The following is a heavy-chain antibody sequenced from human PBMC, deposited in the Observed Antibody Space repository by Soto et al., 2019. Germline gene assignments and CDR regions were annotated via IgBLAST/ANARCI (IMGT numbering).Heavy chain of an antibody. Sequence: GASVKVSCKASGHTFTSYGISWVRQAPGQGLEWMGWISAYNGNTNYAQKLQGRVTMTTDTSTSTAYMELRSLRSDDTAVYYCARDGADYYDSSGLPDYWGQGTLVTSPQ. CDR2: ISAYNGNT. CDR3: ARDGADYYDSSGLPDY. V-gene: IGHV1-18*01. CDR1: GHTFTSYG. J-gene: IGHJ4*02. D-gene: IGHD3-22*01.